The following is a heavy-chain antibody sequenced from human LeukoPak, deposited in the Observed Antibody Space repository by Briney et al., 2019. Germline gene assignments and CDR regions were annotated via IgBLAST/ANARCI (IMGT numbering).Heavy chain of an antibody. V-gene: IGHV3-7*01. CDR1: GFTFSSYW. D-gene: IGHD3-9*01. CDR2: IKQDGSEK. CDR3: ARDIVIRDYYFDY. J-gene: IGHJ4*02. Sequence: GGSLRLSFAASGFTFSSYWMSWVRQAPGKGLEWVANIKQDGSEKYYVDSVKGRFTISRDNAGKSLYLQMNSLRADDTAVYYCARDIVIRDYYFDYWGQGTLVTVSS.